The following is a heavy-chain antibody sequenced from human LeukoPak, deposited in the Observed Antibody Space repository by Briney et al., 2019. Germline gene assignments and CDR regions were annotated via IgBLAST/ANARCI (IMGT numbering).Heavy chain of an antibody. CDR1: GFTFSDYG. V-gene: IGHV3-30*19. Sequence: PGGSLRLSCSPSGFTFSDYGMHWVRQAPGKGLEWVAVISYDGSNKYYADSVKGRFTISRDNSKNTLYLQMNSLRAEDTAVYYCARGASTVTTVGSDYWGQGTLVTVSS. CDR3: ARGASTVTTVGSDY. CDR2: ISYDGSNK. D-gene: IGHD4-17*01. J-gene: IGHJ4*02.